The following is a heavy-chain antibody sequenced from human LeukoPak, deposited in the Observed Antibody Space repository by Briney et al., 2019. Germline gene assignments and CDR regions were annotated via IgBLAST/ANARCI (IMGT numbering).Heavy chain of an antibody. CDR1: GYTFTGYY. Sequence: ASVKVSCTASGYTFTGYYLHWVRQAPGQGLEWMGWIYPKTGGTSYAQKFQGRVTMTRDTSISTAYMELSRLRSDDTAVYYCARWMATVTTPDYWGQGTLVTVSS. CDR3: ARWMATVTTPDY. CDR2: IYPKTGGT. D-gene: IGHD4-11*01. V-gene: IGHV1-2*02. J-gene: IGHJ4*02.